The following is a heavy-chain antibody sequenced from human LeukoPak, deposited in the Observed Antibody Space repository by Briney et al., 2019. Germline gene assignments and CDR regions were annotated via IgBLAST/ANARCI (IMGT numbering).Heavy chain of an antibody. V-gene: IGHV4-59*01. Sequence: SETLSLTCTVSGGSISSYYWSWIRQPPGKGLEWIGYIYYGGSTNYNPSLKSRVTISVDTSKNQFSLKLSSVAAADTAVYYCARAPGIPPYYYYYYMDVWGKGTTVTVPS. J-gene: IGHJ6*03. CDR3: ARAPGIPPYYYYYYMDV. CDR2: IYYGGST. CDR1: GGSISSYY. D-gene: IGHD5-18*01.